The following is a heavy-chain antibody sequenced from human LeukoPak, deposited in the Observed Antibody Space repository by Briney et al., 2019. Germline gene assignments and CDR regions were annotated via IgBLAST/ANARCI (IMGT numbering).Heavy chain of an antibody. CDR2: ISKSSDYI. Sequence: GGSLRLSCAASGFTFSTYAMNWVRQASGKGLEWVSSISKSSDYIKYADSVRGRFTISRDNAKNSLYLQMNSLRAEDTAVYYCARHLEKDFWTGIYKDYYYYYMDVWGKGTTVTVSS. D-gene: IGHD3/OR15-3a*01. CDR3: ARHLEKDFWTGIYKDYYYYYMDV. CDR1: GFTFSTYA. V-gene: IGHV3-21*01. J-gene: IGHJ6*03.